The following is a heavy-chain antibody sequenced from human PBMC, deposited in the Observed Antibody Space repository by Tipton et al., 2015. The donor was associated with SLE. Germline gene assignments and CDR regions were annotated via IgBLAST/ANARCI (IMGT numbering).Heavy chain of an antibody. V-gene: IGHV3-30-3*01. CDR2: ISYDGSNK. CDR1: GFTFSSSA. D-gene: IGHD3-10*01. Sequence: RSLRLSCAASGFTFSSSAMHWVRQAPGKGVEWVAVISYDGSNKYYADSVKGRFTISRDNSKNTLYLQMNSLRPEDTAVYYCATSTMVRGVTPYYFDYWGQGTLVTVSS. J-gene: IGHJ4*02. CDR3: ATSTMVRGVTPYYFDY.